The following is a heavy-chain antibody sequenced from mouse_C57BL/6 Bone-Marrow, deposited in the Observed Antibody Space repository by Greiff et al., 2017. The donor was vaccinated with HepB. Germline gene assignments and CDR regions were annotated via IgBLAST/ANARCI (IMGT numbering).Heavy chain of an antibody. J-gene: IGHJ3*01. CDR2: IDPENGDT. D-gene: IGHD2-1*01. V-gene: IGHV14-4*01. Sequence: EVQLQQSGAELVRPGASVKLSCTASGFNIKDDYMHWVKQRPEQGLEWIGWIDPENGDTEYASKFQGKATITADTSSNTAYLQLSSLTSEDTAVYYCTTRDGKAWFAYWGQGTLVTVSA. CDR1: GFNIKDDY. CDR3: TTRDGKAWFAY.